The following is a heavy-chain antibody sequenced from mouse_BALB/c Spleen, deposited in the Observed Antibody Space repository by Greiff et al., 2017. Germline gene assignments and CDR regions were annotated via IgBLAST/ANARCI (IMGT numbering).Heavy chain of an antibody. V-gene: IGHV1S22*01. D-gene: IGHD1-1*02. CDR1: GYTFTSYW. Sequence: LQQPGSELVRPGASVKLSCKASGYTFTSYWMHWVKQRHGQGLEWIGNIYPGSGSTNYDEKFKSKGTLTVDTSSSTAYMHLSSLTSEDSAVYYCTRGGNRYYYAMDYWGQGTSVTVSS. J-gene: IGHJ4*01. CDR3: TRGGNRYYYAMDY. CDR2: IYPGSGST.